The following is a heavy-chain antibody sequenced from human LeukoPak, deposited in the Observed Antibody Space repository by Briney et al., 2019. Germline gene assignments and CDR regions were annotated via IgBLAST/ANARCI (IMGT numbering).Heavy chain of an antibody. CDR2: FDPEDGET. CDR1: GYTLTELS. J-gene: IGHJ6*03. V-gene: IGHV1-24*01. Sequence: APVKVSCKVSGYTLTELSMHWVRQAPGKGLEWMGGFDPEDGETIYAQKLQGRVTMTEDTTTDTAYMELSSLRSEDTAVYYCATDRRYCSGDSCYPYYYMDVWGKGTTVTVSS. CDR3: ATDRRYCSGDSCYPYYYMDV. D-gene: IGHD2-15*01.